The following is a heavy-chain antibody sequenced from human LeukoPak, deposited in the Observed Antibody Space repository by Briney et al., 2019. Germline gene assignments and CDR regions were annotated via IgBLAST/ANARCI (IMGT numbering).Heavy chain of an antibody. D-gene: IGHD6-13*01. CDR1: GGYFSGYY. CDR3: ARDSTSCSSWCFDD. J-gene: IGHJ4*02. V-gene: IGHV4-38-2*02. CDR2: IYHSGSP. Sequence: SETLSLTCAVHGGYFSGYYWGWIRQPPGKGLEWIGSIYHSGSPYYNPSPKSRVTISVDTSRNQFSLKLSSVTSADAAVYYCARDSTSCSSWCFDDWGQGTLVTVSS.